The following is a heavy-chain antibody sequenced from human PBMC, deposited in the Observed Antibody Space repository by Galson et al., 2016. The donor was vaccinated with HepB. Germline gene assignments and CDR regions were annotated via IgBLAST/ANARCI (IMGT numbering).Heavy chain of an antibody. CDR3: ATNPASVTTYRDYYYGMDV. D-gene: IGHD4-17*01. CDR2: IRSRTDAGTT. Sequence: SLRLSCAASGFTFSNAWMSWVRLAPGKGLEWVGRIRSRTDAGTTDYAPPVKDRFTISRDDSKKMLYLQMNSLKTEDTAVYYCATNPASVTTYRDYYYGMDVWGQGTTVTVSS. CDR1: GFTFSNAW. V-gene: IGHV3-15*01. J-gene: IGHJ6*02.